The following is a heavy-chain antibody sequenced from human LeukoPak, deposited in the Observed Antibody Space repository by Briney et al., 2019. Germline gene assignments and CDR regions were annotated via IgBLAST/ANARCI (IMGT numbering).Heavy chain of an antibody. CDR2: IIPIFGTA. V-gene: IGHV1-69*13. Sequence: ASVKVSCKASGGTFSSYAISWVRQAPGQGLEWMGGIIPIFGTANYAQKFQGRVTITADESTSTAYMELSSLRSDDTAVYYCASTYCSSTSCDYMDVWGKGTTATVSS. D-gene: IGHD2-2*01. CDR3: ASTYCSSTSCDYMDV. J-gene: IGHJ6*03. CDR1: GGTFSSYA.